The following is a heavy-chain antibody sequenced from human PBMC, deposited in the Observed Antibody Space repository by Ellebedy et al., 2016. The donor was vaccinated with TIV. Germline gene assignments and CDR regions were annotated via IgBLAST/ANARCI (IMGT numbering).Heavy chain of an antibody. Sequence: ASVKVSCXASGYTFTSYYMHWVRQAPGQGLEWMGIINPSGGSTSYAQKFQGRVTLTRDTSTSTVYMEVSSLRSDDTAVYYCARVNPTATTIVGATGFDYWGQGTLVTVSS. CDR1: GYTFTSYY. V-gene: IGHV1-46*01. CDR2: INPSGGST. CDR3: ARVNPTATTIVGATGFDY. D-gene: IGHD1-26*01. J-gene: IGHJ4*02.